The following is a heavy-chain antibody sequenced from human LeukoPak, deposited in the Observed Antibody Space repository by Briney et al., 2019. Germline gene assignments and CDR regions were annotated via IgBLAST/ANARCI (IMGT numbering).Heavy chain of an antibody. Sequence: GGSLRLSCAASGFTLSTYAMTWDRQAPGKGLEWVSVISPSGDTSYYADSVKGRFTISRDNSRKTLNLQMSSLRAEDTAIYYCAKGKMTAYLSWIDPWGQGTLVTVSS. V-gene: IGHV3-23*01. CDR1: GFTLSTYA. D-gene: IGHD3-9*01. J-gene: IGHJ5*02. CDR3: AKGKMTAYLSWIDP. CDR2: ISPSGDTS.